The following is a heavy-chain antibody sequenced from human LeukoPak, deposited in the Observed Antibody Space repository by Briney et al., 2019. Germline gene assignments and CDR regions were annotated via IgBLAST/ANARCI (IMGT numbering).Heavy chain of an antibody. J-gene: IGHJ3*02. Sequence: GGSLRLSCVASGFTFSGYAMRWVRQAPGKRLEWVSSIVASGETTYYADSVKGRFTISRDNSKNTLFLQMNSLRAEDTAVYYCAREASDAFDIWGQGTMVTVSS. V-gene: IGHV3-23*01. CDR2: IVASGETT. CDR1: GFTFSGYA. CDR3: AREASDAFDI.